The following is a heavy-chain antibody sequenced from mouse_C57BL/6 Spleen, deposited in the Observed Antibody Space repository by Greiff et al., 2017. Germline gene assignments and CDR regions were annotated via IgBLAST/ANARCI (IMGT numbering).Heavy chain of an antibody. CDR1: GFTFSDYG. J-gene: IGHJ2*01. CDR2: ISSGSSTI. V-gene: IGHV5-17*01. CDR3: ARRYYLDY. Sequence: EVKLVESGGGLVKPGGSLKLSCAASGFTFSDYGMNWVRQAPEKGLEWVAYISSGSSTIYYADTVKGRFTIARDNAKNTLFLQMTSLRAEDTAMYYCARRYYLDYWGQGTALTVSS.